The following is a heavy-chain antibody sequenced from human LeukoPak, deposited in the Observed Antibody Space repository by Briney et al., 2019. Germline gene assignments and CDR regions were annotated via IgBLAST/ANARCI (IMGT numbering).Heavy chain of an antibody. J-gene: IGHJ4*02. V-gene: IGHV4-59*08. CDR1: GGSISSYY. CDR3: ARQGYSGYDPPLDY. Sequence: PSETLSLTCPVSGGSISSYYWSWIRQPPGKGLEWIGYIYYSGSTNYNPSLKSRVTISVDTSKNQFSLKLGSVTAADTAVYYCARQGYSGYDPPLDYWGQGTLVTVSS. D-gene: IGHD5-12*01. CDR2: IYYSGST.